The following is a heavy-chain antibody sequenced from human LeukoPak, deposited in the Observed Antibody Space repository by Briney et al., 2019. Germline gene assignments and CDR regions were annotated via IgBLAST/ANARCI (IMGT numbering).Heavy chain of an antibody. V-gene: IGHV4-39*07. CDR1: GGSISSSSYF. CDR3: ARAEVEMATFDY. Sequence: SSETLSLTCTVSGGSISSSSYFWGWIRQPPGKGLEWIGSLYYSGSTYYNPSLKSRVTISVDTSKNQFSLNLSSVTAADAAVYYCARAEVEMATFDYRGQGTLVTVSS. D-gene: IGHD5-24*01. CDR2: LYYSGST. J-gene: IGHJ4*02.